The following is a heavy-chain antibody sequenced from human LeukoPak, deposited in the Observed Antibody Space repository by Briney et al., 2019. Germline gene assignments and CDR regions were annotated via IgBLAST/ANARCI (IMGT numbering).Heavy chain of an antibody. Sequence: PSETLSHTCTVSGGSISSYYWSWIRQPPGKGLEWIGYIYYSGSTNYNPSLKSRVTISVDTSKNQFSLKLSSVTAADTAVYYCARSEISGSPYYFDYWGQGTLVTVSS. D-gene: IGHD1-26*01. V-gene: IGHV4-59*01. CDR3: ARSEISGSPYYFDY. J-gene: IGHJ4*02. CDR1: GGSISSYY. CDR2: IYYSGST.